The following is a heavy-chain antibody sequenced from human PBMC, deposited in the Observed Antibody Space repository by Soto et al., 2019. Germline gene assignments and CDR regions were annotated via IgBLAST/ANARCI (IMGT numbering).Heavy chain of an antibody. D-gene: IGHD6-25*01. CDR1: GFTFNTYW. CDR3: ARFTRGSSGDY. CDR2: IKEDGSDK. Sequence: GSLRLSCVASGFTFNTYWMSWVRQAPGKGLEWVANIKEDGSDKYYVDSVKGRFTISRDNAKNLLYLQMNSLGAGDTAMYYCARFTRGSSGDYWGQGALVTVSS. V-gene: IGHV3-7*01. J-gene: IGHJ4*02.